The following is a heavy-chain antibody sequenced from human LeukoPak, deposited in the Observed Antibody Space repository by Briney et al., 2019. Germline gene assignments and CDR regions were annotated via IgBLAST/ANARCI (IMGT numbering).Heavy chain of an antibody. CDR2: IRYDGSRK. CDR1: GFIFSSYG. J-gene: IGHJ3*02. CDR3: AKVSLNMVNDAFDI. D-gene: IGHD4/OR15-4a*01. Sequence: GGSLRLSCAASGFIFSSYGMHWVRQAPDKGLEWVAFIRYDGSRKYYADSVKGRFTISRDNSKNTLYLQMNGLRAEDTAMYYCAKVSLNMVNDAFDIWGQGTMVSVSA. V-gene: IGHV3-30*02.